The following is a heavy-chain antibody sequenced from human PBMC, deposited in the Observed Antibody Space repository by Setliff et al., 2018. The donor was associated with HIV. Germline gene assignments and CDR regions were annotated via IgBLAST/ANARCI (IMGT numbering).Heavy chain of an antibody. CDR1: GFTFSNAW. CDR3: TTGLGGSYDAFDI. D-gene: IGHD1-26*01. Sequence: GGSLRLSCAASGFTFSNAWMSWVRQAPGKGLEWVGRIKSKTDGGTTDYAAPVKGRFTISRDDSKNTLYLQMNSLKTEDTAVYYCTTGLGGSYDAFDIWGQGTMVTVSS. J-gene: IGHJ3*02. V-gene: IGHV3-15*01. CDR2: IKSKTDGGTT.